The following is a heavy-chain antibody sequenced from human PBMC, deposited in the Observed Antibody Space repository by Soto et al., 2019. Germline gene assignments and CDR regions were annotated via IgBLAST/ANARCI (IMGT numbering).Heavy chain of an antibody. CDR1: GFTFSNAW. D-gene: IGHD5-12*01. CDR2: IKSKTDGGTT. J-gene: IGHJ4*02. V-gene: IGHV3-15*01. CDR3: TIHIVATIFDY. Sequence: EVQLVESGGGLVKPGGSLRLSCAASGFTFSNAWMSWVRQAPGKGLEWVGRIKSKTDGGTTDYAAPVKGRFTISRDDSKNTLYLQMNSLKTEDTAVYYCTIHIVATIFDYWGQGTLVTVSS.